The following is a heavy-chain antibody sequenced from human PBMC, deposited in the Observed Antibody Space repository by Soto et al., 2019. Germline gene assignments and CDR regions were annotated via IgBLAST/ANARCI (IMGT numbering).Heavy chain of an antibody. CDR3: ARGFNYDYVWGSYRLYYFDY. CDR1: GGSFSCYY. V-gene: IGHV4-34*01. Sequence: SETLSLTCAVYGGSFSCYYWSWIRQPPGKGLGWIGEINHSGSTNYNPSLKSRVTISVDTSKNQFSLKLSSVTAADTAVYYCARGFNYDYVWGSYRLYYFDYWGQGTLVTVSS. D-gene: IGHD3-16*02. CDR2: INHSGST. J-gene: IGHJ4*02.